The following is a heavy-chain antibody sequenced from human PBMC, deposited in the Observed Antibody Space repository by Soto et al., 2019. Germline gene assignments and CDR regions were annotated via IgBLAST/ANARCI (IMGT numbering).Heavy chain of an antibody. V-gene: IGHV4-59*01. Sequence: PSETLSLTCTVSGGSISSYYWSWIRQPPGKGLEWIGYIYYSGSTNYNPSLKSRVTISVDTSKGQFSLKLSSVTAADTAVYYCARVGYSSSWYRGGAFDIWGQGTMVTVSS. CDR1: GGSISSYY. CDR3: ARVGYSSSWYRGGAFDI. D-gene: IGHD6-13*01. CDR2: IYYSGST. J-gene: IGHJ3*02.